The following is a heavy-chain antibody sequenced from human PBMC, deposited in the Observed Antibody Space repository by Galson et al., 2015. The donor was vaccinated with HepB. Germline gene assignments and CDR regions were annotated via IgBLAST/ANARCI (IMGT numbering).Heavy chain of an antibody. Sequence: SLRLSCAASGFTFSDYYMSWIRQAPGKGLEWVSYISSSRSNTNYADSVKGRFTISRDNAKNSLYLQMNSLRAEDTAVYYCARSVVPAAMNSDYYYYYMDVWGKGTTVTVSS. J-gene: IGHJ6*03. V-gene: IGHV3-11*06. CDR3: ARSVVPAAMNSDYYYYYMDV. CDR1: GFTFSDYY. CDR2: ISSSRSNT. D-gene: IGHD2-2*01.